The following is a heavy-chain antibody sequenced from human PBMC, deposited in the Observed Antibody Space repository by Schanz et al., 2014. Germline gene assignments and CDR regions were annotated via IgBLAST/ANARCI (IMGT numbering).Heavy chain of an antibody. J-gene: IGHJ4*02. CDR2: ISYHGSER. D-gene: IGHD3-22*01. CDR3: AKSYDTSGYSGFDY. V-gene: IGHV3-30*18. CDR1: GFPFSSYA. Sequence: VQLVESGGGLVQPGGSLRLSCSASGFPFSSYAMHWVRQAPGKGLEWVAVISYHGSERYYADSVKGRFTISRDNSKNTLYLQMNSLRTEDTAVYFCAKSYDTSGYSGFDYWGQGTLVTVSS.